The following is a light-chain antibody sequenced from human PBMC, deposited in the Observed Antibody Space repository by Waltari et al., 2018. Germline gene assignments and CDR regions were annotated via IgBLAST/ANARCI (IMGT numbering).Light chain of an antibody. Sequence: DIQMTQSPSTLSASVGDRVIMSCRASQTVDSWLAWYQQKPGQAPKLLIYKASSLEGGVPSLFRGSGSGTELPLTISSLQPDDFATYYCQQYISYPWTFGQGTKVEIK. V-gene: IGKV1-5*03. J-gene: IGKJ1*01. CDR3: QQYISYPWT. CDR2: KAS. CDR1: QTVDSW.